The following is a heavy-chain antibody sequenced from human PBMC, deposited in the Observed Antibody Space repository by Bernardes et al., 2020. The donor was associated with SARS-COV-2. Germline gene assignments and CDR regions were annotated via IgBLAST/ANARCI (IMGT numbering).Heavy chain of an antibody. CDR1: NGSITSSY. CDR2: TYSTGST. V-gene: IGHV4-59*01. Sequence: SETLSLTCTVSNGSITSSYWNWVRQAPGKGLEWLGHTYSTGSTTYNPSLKRRLTMSVDTSTNHFFLSLNSVTAADTAVYYCARGDFSYQDVWCHGTTATGS. D-gene: IGHD2-2*01. CDR3: ARGDFSYQDV. J-gene: IGHJ6*02.